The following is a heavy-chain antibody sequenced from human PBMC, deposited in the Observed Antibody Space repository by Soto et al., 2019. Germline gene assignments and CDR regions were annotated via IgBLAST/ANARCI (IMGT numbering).Heavy chain of an antibody. CDR3: AKDGYYGSGSYSSFNY. Sequence: EVQLLESGGGLVQPGGSLRLSCAASGFTFSSYAMSWVRQAPGKGLEWVSAISGSGGSTYYADSVKGRFTISRDNSMNTLYLQMNSLRAEDTAVYYCAKDGYYGSGSYSSFNYWGQGTLVTVSS. CDR1: GFTFSSYA. J-gene: IGHJ4*02. V-gene: IGHV3-23*01. D-gene: IGHD3-10*01. CDR2: ISGSGGST.